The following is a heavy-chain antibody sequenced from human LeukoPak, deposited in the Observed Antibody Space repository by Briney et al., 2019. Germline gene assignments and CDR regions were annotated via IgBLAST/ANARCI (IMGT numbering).Heavy chain of an antibody. CDR2: FDPEDGET. CDR3: ATGLFFQVDTAMATVPYFDY. V-gene: IGHV1-24*01. D-gene: IGHD5-18*01. CDR1: GYTLTELS. J-gene: IGHJ4*02. Sequence: APVKVSCKVSGYTLTELSMHWVRQAPGKGLEWMGGFDPEDGETIYAQKFQGRVTMTEDTSTDTAYMELSSLRSEDTGVYYCATGLFFQVDTAMATVPYFDYWGQGTLVTVSS.